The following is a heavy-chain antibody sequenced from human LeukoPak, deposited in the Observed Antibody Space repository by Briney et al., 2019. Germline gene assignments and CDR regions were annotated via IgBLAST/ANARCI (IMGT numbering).Heavy chain of an antibody. CDR1: GGSFSGYY. CDR2: INHSGST. D-gene: IGHD6-13*01. J-gene: IGHJ5*02. CDR3: ARGRKYSSSWYRGYNWFDP. Sequence: SETLSLTCAVYGGSFSGYYWSWLRQPPGKGLEWSGEINHSGSTNYNPSLKSRVTISVDTSKNQFSLKLSSVTAADTAVYYCARGRKYSSSWYRGYNWFDPWGQGTLVTVSS. V-gene: IGHV4-34*01.